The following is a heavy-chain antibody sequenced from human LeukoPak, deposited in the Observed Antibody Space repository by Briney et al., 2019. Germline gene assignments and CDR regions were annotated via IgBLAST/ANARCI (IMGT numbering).Heavy chain of an antibody. Sequence: GGSLRLSCAASGFTFSSDWMSWVRQAPGKGLEWVANIKQDGSEKYYVDSVKGRFTISRDNAKNSLYLQMNSLRAEDTAVYYCARAAILAAAGTFDYWGQGTLVTVSS. J-gene: IGHJ4*02. CDR1: GFTFSSDW. V-gene: IGHV3-7*01. CDR2: IKQDGSEK. D-gene: IGHD6-13*01. CDR3: ARAAILAAAGTFDY.